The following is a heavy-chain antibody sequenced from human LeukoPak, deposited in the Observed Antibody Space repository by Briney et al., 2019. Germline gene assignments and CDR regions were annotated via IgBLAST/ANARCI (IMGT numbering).Heavy chain of an antibody. J-gene: IGHJ4*02. CDR2: INPNSGGT. CDR3: ARVGDYYDSSGN. V-gene: IGHV1-2*02. CDR1: GYTFTSYD. D-gene: IGHD3-22*01. Sequence: ASVKVPCKASGYTFTSYDINWVRQAPGQGLEWMGWINPNSGGTNYAQKFQGRVTMTRDTSISTAYMELSRLRSDDTAVYYCARVGDYYDSSGNWGQGTLVTVSS.